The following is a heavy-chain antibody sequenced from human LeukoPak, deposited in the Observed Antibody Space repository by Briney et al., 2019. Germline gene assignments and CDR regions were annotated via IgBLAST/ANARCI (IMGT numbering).Heavy chain of an antibody. J-gene: IGHJ4*02. Sequence: PSETLSLTCSVSGGSISSDNWWSWVRQPPGKGLEWIGEIYHSGSTVYNPSLKSRVTISVDKSKNQVALRLGSATAADTAVYYCTRDYDSSGYYFLMWGQGTLVTVSS. V-gene: IGHV4-4*02. CDR2: IYHSGST. CDR1: GGSISSDNW. CDR3: TRDYDSSGYYFLM. D-gene: IGHD3-22*01.